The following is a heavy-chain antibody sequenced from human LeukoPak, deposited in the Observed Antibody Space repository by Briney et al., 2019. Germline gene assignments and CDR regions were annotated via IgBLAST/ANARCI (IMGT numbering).Heavy chain of an antibody. CDR2: ITSSGAYI. Sequence: GGSLRLSCAASGFTFNNYNMNWVRQAPGKALEWVSSITSSGAYIFYADSVKGRFTISRDNAKDSLYLQMNSLRAEDTAVYYCAREPTYYYDSSGYYSAFDIWGQGTMVTVSS. CDR3: AREPTYYYDSSGYYSAFDI. V-gene: IGHV3-21*01. J-gene: IGHJ3*02. D-gene: IGHD3-22*01. CDR1: GFTFNNYN.